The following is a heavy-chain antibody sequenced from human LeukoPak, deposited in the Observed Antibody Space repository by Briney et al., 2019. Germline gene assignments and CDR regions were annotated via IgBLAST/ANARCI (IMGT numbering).Heavy chain of an antibody. CDR2: MNPNSGNT. CDR3: ARADYDILTGYYIGFDY. V-gene: IGHV1-8*02. D-gene: IGHD3-9*01. CDR1: GGTFSSYA. Sequence: ASVKVSCKASGGTFSSYAISWVRQAPGQGLEWMGWMNPNSGNTGYAQKFQGRVTMTRNTSISTAYMELSSLRSEDTAVYYCARADYDILTGYYIGFDYWGQGTLVTVSS. J-gene: IGHJ4*02.